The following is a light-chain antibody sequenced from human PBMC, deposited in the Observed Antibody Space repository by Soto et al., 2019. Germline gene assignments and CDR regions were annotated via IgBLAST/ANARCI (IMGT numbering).Light chain of an antibody. V-gene: IGLV1-44*01. CDR3: ATWDDSRKGV. Sequence: QSVLTQPPSASGTPGQRVSISCSGSSSNIGSHPVNWYQQLPGTAPKLLLYGDNQRPSGVPDRFSGSKSGASASLAISGLQSEDEATYYCATWDDSRKGVFGTGTKVTVL. J-gene: IGLJ1*01. CDR2: GDN. CDR1: SSNIGSHP.